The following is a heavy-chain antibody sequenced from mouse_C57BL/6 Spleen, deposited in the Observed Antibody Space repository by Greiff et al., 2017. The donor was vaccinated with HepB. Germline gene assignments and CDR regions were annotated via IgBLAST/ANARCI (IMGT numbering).Heavy chain of an antibody. V-gene: IGHV5-6*01. CDR1: GFTFSSYG. CDR3: ARHELTGPFDY. D-gene: IGHD4-1*01. CDR2: ISSGGSYT. Sequence: EVKLMESGGDLVKPGGSLKLSCAASGFTFSSYGMSWVRQTPDKRLEWVATISSGGSYTYYPDSVKGRFTISRDNAKNTLYLQMSSLKSEDTAMYYCARHELTGPFDYWGQGTTLTVSS. J-gene: IGHJ2*01.